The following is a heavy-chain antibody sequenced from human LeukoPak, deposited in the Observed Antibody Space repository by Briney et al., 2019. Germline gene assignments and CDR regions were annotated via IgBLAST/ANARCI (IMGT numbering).Heavy chain of an antibody. CDR3: ARGYGSGSYYGGYFDY. CDR2: IYHSGST. V-gene: IGHV4-4*02. CDR1: GGSISSSNW. Sequence: SETLSLTCAVSGGSISSSNWWSWVRQPPGKGLEWIGEIYHSGSTNYNPSLKSRVTISVDTSKNQFSLKLSSVTAADTAVYYCARGYGSGSYYGGYFDYWGQGTLVTVSS. D-gene: IGHD3-10*01. J-gene: IGHJ4*02.